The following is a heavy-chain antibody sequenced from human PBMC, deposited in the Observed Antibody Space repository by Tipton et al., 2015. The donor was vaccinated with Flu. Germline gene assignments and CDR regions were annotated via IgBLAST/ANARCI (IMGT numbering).Heavy chain of an antibody. V-gene: IGHV5-51*01. CDR2: IYPGDSDT. J-gene: IGHJ6*02. CDR3: AGLRWELLLDYYFCGMDV. CDR1: GYSFTSYW. Sequence: QLVQSGAEVKKPGESLKISCKGSGYSFTSYWIGWVRQMPGKGLEWMGIIYPGDSDTRYSPSFQGQVTISADKSISTAYLQWSSLKAPDPAMYSCAGLRWELLLDYYFCGMDVWGQGTTVPVSS. D-gene: IGHD1-26*01.